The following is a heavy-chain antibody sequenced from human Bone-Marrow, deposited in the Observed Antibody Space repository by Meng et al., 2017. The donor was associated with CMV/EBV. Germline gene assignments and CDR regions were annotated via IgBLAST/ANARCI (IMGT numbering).Heavy chain of an antibody. Sequence: SATLSLTCAVYGGSFSGYYWSWIRQPPGKGLEWIGEINHSGSTNYNPSLKSRVTISVDTSKNQFSLKLSSVTAADTAVYYCARVPRLDYDYVWGSYRLNDAFVIWGQGTMVTVSS. CDR3: ARVPRLDYDYVWGSYRLNDAFVI. D-gene: IGHD3-16*02. CDR1: GGSFSGYY. CDR2: INHSGST. J-gene: IGHJ3*02. V-gene: IGHV4-34*01.